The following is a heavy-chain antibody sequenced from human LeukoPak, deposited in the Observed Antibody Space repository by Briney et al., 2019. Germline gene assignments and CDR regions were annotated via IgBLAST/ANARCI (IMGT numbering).Heavy chain of an antibody. CDR1: RFAFHNYV. D-gene: IGHD4-23*01. CDR3: GKDPNGNFIGAFDF. V-gene: IGHV3-23*01. Sequence: GGSLRLSCAASRFAFHNYVMTWIRQAPERGLEWVSSISVDGGDIKYTDSAKGRFTISRDNSKGTLYLQMDSLRVEDTAVYYCGKDPNGNFIGAFDFWGQGTMVTVSS. J-gene: IGHJ3*01. CDR2: ISVDGGDI.